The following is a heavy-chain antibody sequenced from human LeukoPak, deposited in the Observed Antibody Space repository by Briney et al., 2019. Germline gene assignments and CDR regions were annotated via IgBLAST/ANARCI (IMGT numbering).Heavy chain of an antibody. CDR1: GFTFSDYY. V-gene: IGHV3-11*01. Sequence: GGSLRLSCAASGFTFSDYYMSWIRQAPGKGLEWVSYISSSGSTIYYADSVKGRFTISRDNAKNSLYLRMNSLRAEDTAVYYCARFQAAFYGDYGDGDYWGQGTLVTVSS. CDR3: ARFQAAFYGDYGDGDY. J-gene: IGHJ4*02. CDR2: ISSSGSTI. D-gene: IGHD4-17*01.